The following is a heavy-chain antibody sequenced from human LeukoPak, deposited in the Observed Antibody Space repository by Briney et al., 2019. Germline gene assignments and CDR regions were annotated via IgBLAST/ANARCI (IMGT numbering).Heavy chain of an antibody. D-gene: IGHD3-10*01. Sequence: PGGSLRLSCAASGFTFDDYAMHWVRQAPGKGLEWVSLISGDGGSTYYADSVKGRFTISRDNSKNSLYLQMNSLRTEDTALYYCAKVASVLLWFGELYFEYWGQGTLVTVSS. V-gene: IGHV3-43*02. J-gene: IGHJ4*02. CDR1: GFTFDDYA. CDR2: ISGDGGST. CDR3: AKVASVLLWFGELYFEY.